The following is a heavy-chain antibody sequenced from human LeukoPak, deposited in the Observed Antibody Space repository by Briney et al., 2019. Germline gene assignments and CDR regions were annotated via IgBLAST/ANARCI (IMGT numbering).Heavy chain of an antibody. J-gene: IGHJ4*02. CDR1: GGSISSYY. Sequence: PSETLSLTCTVSGGSISSYYWSWIRQSPGKGLEWIGYIYYSGSTNYNPSLKSRVTISVDTSKNQFSLKLRSVTAADTAVYYCARSAHYSQFDYWGQGTLVTVSS. CDR3: ARSAHYSQFDY. V-gene: IGHV4-59*01. CDR2: IYYSGST. D-gene: IGHD3-22*01.